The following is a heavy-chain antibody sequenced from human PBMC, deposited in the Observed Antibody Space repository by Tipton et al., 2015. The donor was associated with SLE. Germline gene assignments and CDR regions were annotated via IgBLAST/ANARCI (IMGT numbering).Heavy chain of an antibody. CDR3: ARACTLGGDCYRDAFDI. Sequence: TLSLTCAVYGGSFSGYYWSWIRQPPGKGLEWIGYIYTSGSTNYNPSLKSRVTISVDTSKNQFSLKLSSVTAADTAVYYCARACTLGGDCYRDAFDIWGQGTMVTVSS. D-gene: IGHD2-21*02. CDR1: GGSFSGYY. V-gene: IGHV4-59*07. J-gene: IGHJ3*02. CDR2: IYTSGST.